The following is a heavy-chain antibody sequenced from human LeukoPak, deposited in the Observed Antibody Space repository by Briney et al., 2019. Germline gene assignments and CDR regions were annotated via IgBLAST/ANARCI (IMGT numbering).Heavy chain of an antibody. CDR3: ARRLTAAAASDY. CDR1: GYSFTSYW. D-gene: IGHD6-13*01. J-gene: IGHJ4*02. Sequence: GESLKISCKGSGYSFTSYWIGWVRPMPGKGLEWMGIIYPGDSDTRYSPSFQGQVTISTDKSISTAYPQWSSLKASDTAMYYCARRLTAAAASDYWGQGTLVSVSS. CDR2: IYPGDSDT. V-gene: IGHV5-51*01.